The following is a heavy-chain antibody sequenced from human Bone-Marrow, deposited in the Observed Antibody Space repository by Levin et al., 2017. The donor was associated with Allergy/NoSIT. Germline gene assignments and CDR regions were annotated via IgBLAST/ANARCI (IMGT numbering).Heavy chain of an antibody. D-gene: IGHD1-1*01. J-gene: IGHJ4*02. CDR2: ISGSGGST. Sequence: GGSLRLSCAASGFTFSSYAMSWVRQAPGKGLEWVSAISGSGGSTYYADSVKGRFTISRDNSKNTLYLQMNSLRAEDPAVYYCAKDLGSGTTGTTGYWGQGTLVTVSS. CDR3: AKDLGSGTTGTTGY. CDR1: GFTFSSYA. V-gene: IGHV3-23*01.